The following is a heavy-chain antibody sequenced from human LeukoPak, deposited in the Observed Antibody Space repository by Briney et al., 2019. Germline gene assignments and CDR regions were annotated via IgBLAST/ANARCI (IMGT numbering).Heavy chain of an antibody. Sequence: PSETLSLTCTVSGGSISSHYWTWIRQSPLKGLEWIGDISNSGSTSYSPSLKGRVTISIDTSKNQFSLKLSSVTAADTAVYYCGRDALVGYFSYYYMDVWGKGTTVTVSS. J-gene: IGHJ6*03. D-gene: IGHD2-15*01. V-gene: IGHV4-59*11. CDR1: GGSISSHY. CDR2: ISNSGST. CDR3: GRDALVGYFSYYYMDV.